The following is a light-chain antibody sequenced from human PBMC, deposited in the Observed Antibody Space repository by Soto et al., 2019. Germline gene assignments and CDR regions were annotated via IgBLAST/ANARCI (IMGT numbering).Light chain of an antibody. Sequence: EVVMTQSPATLSVSPGERATLSCRASQSISSNLAWYQQKPGQPPRLLIYGASTRDTGIPARFGGSGSGTEFTLTISSLQYEDFADYYCQQYNNWPPWTFGQGTKVEIK. CDR1: QSISSN. CDR2: GAS. V-gene: IGKV3-15*01. J-gene: IGKJ1*01. CDR3: QQYNNWPPWT.